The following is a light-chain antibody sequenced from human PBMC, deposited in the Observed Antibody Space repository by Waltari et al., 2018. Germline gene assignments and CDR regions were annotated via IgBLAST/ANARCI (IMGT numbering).Light chain of an antibody. CDR2: EVS. CDR1: SSDVGNYNY. V-gene: IGLV2-8*01. Sequence: QSALTQPPSASGSPGQSVTIPCTGTSSDVGNYNYVSWYQQHPGKAPKLMIYEVSKRPSGVPDRFSGSKSGNTASLTVSGLQVEDEADYYCSSYAGSNKVVFGGGTKLTVL. CDR3: SSYAGSNKVV. J-gene: IGLJ2*01.